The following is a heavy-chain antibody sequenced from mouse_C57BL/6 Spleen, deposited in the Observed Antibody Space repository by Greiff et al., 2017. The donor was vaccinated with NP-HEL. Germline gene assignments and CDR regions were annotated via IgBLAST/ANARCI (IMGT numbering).Heavy chain of an antibody. CDR3: TRWNGSEFAY. J-gene: IGHJ3*01. D-gene: IGHD1-1*01. V-gene: IGHV1-15*01. CDR2: IDPETGGT. Sequence: QVHVKQSGAELVRPGASVTLSCKASGYTFTDYEMHWVKQTPVHGLEWIGAIDPETGGTAYNQKFKGKAILTADKSSSTAYMELRSLTSEDSAVYYCTRWNGSEFAYWGQGTLVTVSA. CDR1: GYTFTDYE.